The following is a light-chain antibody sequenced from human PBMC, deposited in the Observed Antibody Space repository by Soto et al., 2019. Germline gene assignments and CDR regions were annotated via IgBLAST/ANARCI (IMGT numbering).Light chain of an antibody. V-gene: IGLV2-8*01. J-gene: IGLJ2*01. CDR1: RGAFDGYNY. Sequence: QSVLTQPPSASGSPGQSVTISCTGTRGAFDGYNYVSWYQQHPGKAPKLMIYEGNKRPSGVPDRFSGSKSGNTASLTVSGLQAEDEGDYFCCSDKGTYRLVFGGGTKLTVL. CDR2: EGN. CDR3: CSDKGTYRLV.